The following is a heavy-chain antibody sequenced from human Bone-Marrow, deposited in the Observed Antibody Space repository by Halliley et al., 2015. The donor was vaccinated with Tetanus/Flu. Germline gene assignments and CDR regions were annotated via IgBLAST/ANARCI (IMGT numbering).Heavy chain of an antibody. D-gene: IGHD1-26*01. J-gene: IGHJ4*02. CDR2: DVINV. Sequence: DVINVHYAESVKGRFTISRDNAKNTLYLQMNSLRPEDTAVYYWATEGTTVGAADFDYWGQGTLVTVSS. CDR3: ATEGTTVGAADFDY. V-gene: IGHV3-30-3*01.